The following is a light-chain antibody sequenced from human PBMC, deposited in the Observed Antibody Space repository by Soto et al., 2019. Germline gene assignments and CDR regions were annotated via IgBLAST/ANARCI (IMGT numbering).Light chain of an antibody. CDR1: HSVSPW. J-gene: IGKJ1*01. CDR3: QQYSSSST. V-gene: IGKV1-5*03. Sequence: DIRMTQSPSTLSASVGGRVTITCRASHSVSPWLAWYQQKPGKAPKRLIYRTSSLQNGVPARFSGRGSGTDFFLTISNLQPDDFATYSCQQYSSSSTFGQGTRVELK. CDR2: RTS.